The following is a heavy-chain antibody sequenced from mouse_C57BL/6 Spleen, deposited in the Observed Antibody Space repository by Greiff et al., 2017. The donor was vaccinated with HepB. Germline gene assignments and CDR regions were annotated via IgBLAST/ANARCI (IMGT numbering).Heavy chain of an antibody. CDR2: IYPGNSDT. J-gene: IGHJ2*01. CDR1: GYTFTSYW. V-gene: IGHV1-5*01. D-gene: IGHD3-2*02. CDR3: TRSRSSGWSFDY. Sequence: EVQLQQSGTVLARPGASVKMSCKTSGYTFTSYWMHWVKQRPGQGLEWIGAIYPGNSDTSYNQKFKGKAKLTAVTSASTPYMELSSLTNEDSAVYYCTRSRSSGWSFDYWGQGTTLAVSS.